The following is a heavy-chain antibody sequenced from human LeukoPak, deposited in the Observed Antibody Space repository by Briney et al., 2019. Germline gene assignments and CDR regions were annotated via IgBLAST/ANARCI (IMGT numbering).Heavy chain of an antibody. Sequence: PSETLSLTCTVSGGSISSSSYYWGWIRQPPGKGLEWIGGIYYSGSTYYNPSLKSRVTISVDTSKNQFSLKLSSVTAADTAVYYCARRGPGDYWGQGTLVTVSS. CDR2: IYYSGST. CDR1: GGSISSSSYY. D-gene: IGHD7-27*01. CDR3: ARRGPGDY. V-gene: IGHV4-39*01. J-gene: IGHJ4*02.